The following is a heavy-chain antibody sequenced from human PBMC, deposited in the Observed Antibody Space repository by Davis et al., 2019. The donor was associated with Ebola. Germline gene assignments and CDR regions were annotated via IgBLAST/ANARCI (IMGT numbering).Heavy chain of an antibody. V-gene: IGHV3-7*01. Sequence: PGGSLRLSCAASGFTVSSNYMSWVRQAPGKGLEWVANIKQDGSEKYYVESVKGRFTISRDNAKNSLYLQMNSLRAEDTAVYYCARVVGYSSGWSEYYYYYGMDVWGQGTTVTVSS. CDR3: ARVVGYSSGWSEYYYYYGMDV. D-gene: IGHD6-19*01. J-gene: IGHJ6*02. CDR2: IKQDGSEK. CDR1: GFTVSSNY.